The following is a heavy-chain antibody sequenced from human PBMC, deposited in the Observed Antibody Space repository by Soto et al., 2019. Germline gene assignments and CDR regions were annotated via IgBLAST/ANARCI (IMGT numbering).Heavy chain of an antibody. J-gene: IGHJ4*02. Sequence: GGSLRLSCAASGFTFSSYAMSWVRQAPGKGLEWVSAISGSGGSTYYADPVKGRFTISRDNSKNTLYLQMNSLRAEDTAVYYCAKTVAGTKVSDYWGQGTLVTVSS. D-gene: IGHD6-19*01. CDR3: AKTVAGTKVSDY. V-gene: IGHV3-23*01. CDR1: GFTFSSYA. CDR2: ISGSGGST.